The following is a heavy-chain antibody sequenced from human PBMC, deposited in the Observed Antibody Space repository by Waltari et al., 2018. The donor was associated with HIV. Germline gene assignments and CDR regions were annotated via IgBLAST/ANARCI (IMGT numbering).Heavy chain of an antibody. Sequence: QVQLVESGGGVVQPGRSLRLSCAASGFTFNSYAMHWVRQAPGKGLEWVAVISYDGGNKYYADSVKGRFTISRDNSKNTLYLQMNSLRAEDTAVYYCARGGSGWTPFYWGQGTLVTVSS. V-gene: IGHV3-30-3*01. CDR2: ISYDGGNK. CDR1: GFTFNSYA. J-gene: IGHJ4*02. CDR3: ARGGSGWTPFY. D-gene: IGHD6-19*01.